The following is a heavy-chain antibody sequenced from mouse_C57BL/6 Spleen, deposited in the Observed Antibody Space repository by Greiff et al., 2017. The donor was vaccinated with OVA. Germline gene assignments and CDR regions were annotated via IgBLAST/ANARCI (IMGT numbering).Heavy chain of an antibody. CDR3: ARPGGYYEFAY. V-gene: IGHV3-6*01. CDR1: GYSITSGYY. D-gene: IGHD2-3*01. J-gene: IGHJ3*01. Sequence: ESGPGLVKPSQSLSLTCSVTGYSITSGYYWNWIRQFPGNKLEWMGYISYDGSNNYNPSLKNRISITRDTSKNQFFLKLNSVTTEDTATYYCARPGGYYEFAYWGQGTLVTVSA. CDR2: ISYDGSN.